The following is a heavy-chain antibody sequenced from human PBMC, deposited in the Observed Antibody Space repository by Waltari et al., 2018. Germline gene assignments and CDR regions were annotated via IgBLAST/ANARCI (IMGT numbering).Heavy chain of an antibody. J-gene: IGHJ4*02. CDR2: RSPIFGTA. CDR1: GGTFSSYA. D-gene: IGHD1-20*01. CDR3: ARGVNWNDESLYYFDY. V-gene: IGHV1-69*05. Sequence: QVQLVQSGAEVKKPGSSVKVSCKASGGTFSSYAISWVRQAPGQRREGMGGRSPIFGTANYAQKSQGRVTSSTDESTSTAYMELSSLRSEDTAVYYCARGVNWNDESLYYFDYWGQGTLVTVSS.